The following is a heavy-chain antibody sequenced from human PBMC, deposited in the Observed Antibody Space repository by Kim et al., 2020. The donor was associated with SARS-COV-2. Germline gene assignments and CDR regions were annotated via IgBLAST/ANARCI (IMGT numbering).Heavy chain of an antibody. J-gene: IGHJ4*02. D-gene: IGHD2-8*01. CDR1: GYTFTDYY. V-gene: IGHV1-2*02. CDR2: INPRSGVT. Sequence: ASVKVSCRASGYTFTDYYIFWIRQAPGHELECLGYINPRSGVTDYTQKFRGRVTMTWDTSISTAHMEMTSLTSDDTAMYYCVRDKVGVYDPFDYWGQGTLVTVSS. CDR3: VRDKVGVYDPFDY.